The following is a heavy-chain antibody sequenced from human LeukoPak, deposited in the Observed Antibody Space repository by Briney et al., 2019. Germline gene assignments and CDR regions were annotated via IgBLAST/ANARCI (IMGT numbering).Heavy chain of an antibody. D-gene: IGHD4-17*01. V-gene: IGHV1-46*01. CDR2: INPSGGST. CDR1: GYTFTSYY. J-gene: IGHJ3*02. Sequence: ASVKVSCKASGYTFTSYYMHWVRRAPGQGLEWMGIINPSGGSTSYAQKFQGRVTMTRDTSTSTVYMELSSLRSEDTAVYYCARAGDMTTVTTEGWFAFDIWGQGTMVTVSS. CDR3: ARAGDMTTVTTEGWFAFDI.